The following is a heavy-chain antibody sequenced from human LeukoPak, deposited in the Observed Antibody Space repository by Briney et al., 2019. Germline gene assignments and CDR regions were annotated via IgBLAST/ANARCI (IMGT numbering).Heavy chain of an antibody. Sequence: PGGSLRLSCAASGFTFSSYAMSWVRQAPGKGLEWVSAISGSGGSTYYADSVKGRFTISRDNSKNTLYLQMNSLRAEDTAVYYCAEDKAMVRGVIRPHDYWGQGTLVTVSS. CDR2: ISGSGGST. D-gene: IGHD3-10*01. J-gene: IGHJ4*02. CDR1: GFTFSSYA. V-gene: IGHV3-23*01. CDR3: AEDKAMVRGVIRPHDY.